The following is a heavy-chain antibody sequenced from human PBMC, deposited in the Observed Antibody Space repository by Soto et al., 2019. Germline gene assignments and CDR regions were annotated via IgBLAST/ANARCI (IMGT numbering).Heavy chain of an antibody. D-gene: IGHD3-10*01. Sequence: GGSLRLSCAASGFTFSSYWMSWVRQAPGKGVEWVANIKQDGSEKYYVDSVKGRFTISRDNAKNSLYLQMNSLRAEDTAVYYWARVGPYWYFDLWGRGTLVTVSS. V-gene: IGHV3-7*01. CDR3: ARVGPYWYFDL. J-gene: IGHJ2*01. CDR2: IKQDGSEK. CDR1: GFTFSSYW.